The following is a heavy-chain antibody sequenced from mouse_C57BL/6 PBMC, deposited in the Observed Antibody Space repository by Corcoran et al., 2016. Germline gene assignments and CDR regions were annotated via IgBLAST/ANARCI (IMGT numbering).Heavy chain of an antibody. J-gene: IGHJ2*01. CDR3: ARSRLYDGYYEDYFDY. Sequence: EVQLQQSGPVLVKPGASVKMSCKASGYTSTDYYMNWVKQSHGKSLEWIGVINPYNGGTSYNQKFKGKATLTAEKSSSTAYMQLSSLTSEDSAVYFCARSRLYDGYYEDYFDYWGQGTTLTVSS. CDR1: GYTSTDYY. CDR2: INPYNGGT. D-gene: IGHD2-3*01. V-gene: IGHV1-19*01.